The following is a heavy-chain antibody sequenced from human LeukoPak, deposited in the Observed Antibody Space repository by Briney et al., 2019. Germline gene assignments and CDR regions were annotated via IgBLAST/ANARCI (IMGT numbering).Heavy chain of an antibody. CDR2: IWYDGSNK. J-gene: IGHJ4*02. CDR1: GFTFSSYG. CDR3: ARGGRPWYYDSSGYYQREFDY. Sequence: GGSLRLSCAASGFTFSSYGMHWVRQAPGKGLEWVAVIWYDGSNKYYADSVKGRFTISRDNSKNTLYLQMNSLRAEDTAVYYCARGGRPWYYDSSGYYQREFDYWGQGTLVTVFS. D-gene: IGHD3-22*01. V-gene: IGHV3-33*01.